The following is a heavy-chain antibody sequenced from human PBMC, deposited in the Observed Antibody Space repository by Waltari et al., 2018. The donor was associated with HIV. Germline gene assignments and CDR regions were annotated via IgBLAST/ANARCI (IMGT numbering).Heavy chain of an antibody. CDR1: GFTFSSYS. CDR3: ARGIVVVAAPFDY. J-gene: IGHJ4*02. CDR2: ISYDGSNK. Sequence: QVQLVESGGGVVQPGRSLRLSCAAAGFTFSSYSKHWVRRAPGKGLEWVAVISYDGSNKYYADSVKGRFTISRDNSKNTLYLQMNSLRAEDTAVYYCARGIVVVAAPFDYWGQGTLVTVSS. D-gene: IGHD2-15*01. V-gene: IGHV3-30-3*01.